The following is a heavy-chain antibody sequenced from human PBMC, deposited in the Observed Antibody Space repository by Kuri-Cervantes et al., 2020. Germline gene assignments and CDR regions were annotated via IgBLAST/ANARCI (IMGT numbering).Heavy chain of an antibody. D-gene: IGHD3-10*01. V-gene: IGHV3-23*01. Sequence: GGSLRLSCAASGFTFSSHAMHWVRQAPGKGLEWVSAIRGSSVSTYYADSVKGRFTISRDSSKNTLYLQMSSLKAEDTTVYFCATVTYGNVYYFDYWGQGTLVTVSS. CDR1: GFTFSSHA. CDR2: IRGSSVST. J-gene: IGHJ4*02. CDR3: ATVTYGNVYYFDY.